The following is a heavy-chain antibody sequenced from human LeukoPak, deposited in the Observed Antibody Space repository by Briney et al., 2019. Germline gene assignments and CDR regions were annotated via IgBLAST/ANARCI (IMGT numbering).Heavy chain of an antibody. D-gene: IGHD3-10*01. Sequence: GRSLRLSCAASGFTFSIYGMHWVRQAPGKGLEWVGFIRSKAYGGTTEYAASVKGRFTISRDDSKSIAYLQMNSLKTEDTAVYYCTRAEGDNYYGSGSYFDYWGQGTLVTVSS. V-gene: IGHV3-49*04. CDR3: TRAEGDNYYGSGSYFDY. J-gene: IGHJ4*02. CDR2: IRSKAYGGTT. CDR1: GFTFSIYG.